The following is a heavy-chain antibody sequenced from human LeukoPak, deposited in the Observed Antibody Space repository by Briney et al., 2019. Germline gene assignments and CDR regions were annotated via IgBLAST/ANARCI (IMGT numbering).Heavy chain of an antibody. CDR3: ARSPLRWFGEYNFDY. D-gene: IGHD3-10*01. V-gene: IGHV1-2*02. Sequence: ASVKVSCKASGYTFTGYYMHWVRQAPGQGLEWMGWINPNSGGTNYAQKFQGRVTMTRDTSISTAYMELSRLRSDDTAVYYCARSPLRWFGEYNFDYWGQGTLVTVSS. CDR2: INPNSGGT. CDR1: GYTFTGYY. J-gene: IGHJ4*02.